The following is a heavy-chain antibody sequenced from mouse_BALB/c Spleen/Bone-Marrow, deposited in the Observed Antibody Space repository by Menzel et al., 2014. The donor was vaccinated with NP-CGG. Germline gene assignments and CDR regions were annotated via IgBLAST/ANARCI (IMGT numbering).Heavy chain of an antibody. CDR1: GFTFSSFG. CDR2: ISSGSSTI. J-gene: IGHJ1*01. Sequence: EVKLVESGGGLVQPGGSRKLSCAASGFTFSSFGMHWVRQAPEKGLEWVAYISSGSSTIYYADTVKGRSTISRDNPKNTLFLQMTSLRSEDTAMYYCARDRYDEYFDVWGAGTTVTVSS. V-gene: IGHV5-17*02. D-gene: IGHD2-14*01. CDR3: ARDRYDEYFDV.